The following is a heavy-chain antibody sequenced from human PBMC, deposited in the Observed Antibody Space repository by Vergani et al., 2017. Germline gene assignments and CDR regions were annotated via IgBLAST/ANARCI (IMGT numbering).Heavy chain of an antibody. V-gene: IGHV4-38-2*02. CDR2: IDRTGRT. CDR1: GYSISSGYF. J-gene: IGHJ3*01. D-gene: IGHD1-14*01. CDR3: AGDGMSRAEIDPKNAFHV. Sequence: QVQLQESGPRLVKPSETLSLICSVSGYSISSGYFWGWIRQSPGKGLEWLGTIDRTGRTHLSPSLKSRLTISVDTTKNQFFLRLTSAPAAGPAVYFCAGDGMSRAEIDPKNAFHVWGQGTRVSV.